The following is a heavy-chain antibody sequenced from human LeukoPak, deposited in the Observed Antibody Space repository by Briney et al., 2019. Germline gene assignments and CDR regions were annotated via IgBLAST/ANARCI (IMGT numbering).Heavy chain of an antibody. CDR3: ARQSRDGSKTRGYYFDY. CDR2: IYPGDSDT. V-gene: IGHV5-51*01. Sequence: GESLKISCKGSGYSFTSYWIGWVRQMPGKGLEWMGIIYPGDSDTRYNPSFQGQVTISADKSTSTAYLQWSSLKASDTAMYYCARQSRDGSKTRGYYFDYWGQGTLVTVSS. D-gene: IGHD3-10*01. J-gene: IGHJ4*02. CDR1: GYSFTSYW.